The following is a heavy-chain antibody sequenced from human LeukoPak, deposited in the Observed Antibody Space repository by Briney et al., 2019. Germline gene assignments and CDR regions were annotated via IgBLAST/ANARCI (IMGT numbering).Heavy chain of an antibody. CDR1: GYTFTSYG. D-gene: IGHD6-19*01. CDR2: ISAYNGNT. V-gene: IGHV1-18*01. Sequence: ASVKVSCKASGYTFTSYGISWVRQAPGQGLEWMGWISAYNGNTNYAQKFQGRVTMTRDTSISTAYMELSRLRSDDTTVYYCARGDSSGSISFDYWGQGTLVTVSS. J-gene: IGHJ4*02. CDR3: ARGDSSGSISFDY.